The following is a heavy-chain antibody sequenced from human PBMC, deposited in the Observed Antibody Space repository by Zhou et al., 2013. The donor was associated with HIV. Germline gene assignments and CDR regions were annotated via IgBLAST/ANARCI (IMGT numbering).Heavy chain of an antibody. J-gene: IGHJ6*01. Sequence: QVQLVQSGAEMKNPGASVKVSCKTSGYTFVDYFIHWLRQGPGQGLEWMGWINPQNGGSNYAEKFQDRVSMTRDTSVNTVYIELNNVRPDDTAKYFCARGEKTANVMVAANNYGLDAWGRRDHGHRLL. CDR2: INPQNGGS. CDR1: GYTFVDYF. V-gene: IGHV1-2*02. D-gene: IGHD2-8*01. CDR3: ARGEKTANVMVAANNYGLDA.